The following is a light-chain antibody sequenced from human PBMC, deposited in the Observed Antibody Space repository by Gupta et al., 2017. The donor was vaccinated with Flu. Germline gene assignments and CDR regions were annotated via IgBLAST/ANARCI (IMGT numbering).Light chain of an antibody. J-gene: IGKJ4*01. Sequence: EVVLSQSPGTLSLSPGERATLSCRASQSVSSGYLAWYQQKPGQAPRLLIYGASNSATGIPDRFSGSGSGTDFTLTISRLEPEDFAVYYCQQDSGSPLTFGGGTKVEI. V-gene: IGKV3-20*01. CDR3: QQDSGSPLT. CDR1: QSVSSGY. CDR2: GAS.